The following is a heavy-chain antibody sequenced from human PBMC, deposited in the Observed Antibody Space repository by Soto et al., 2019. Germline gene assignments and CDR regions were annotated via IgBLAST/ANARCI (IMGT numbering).Heavy chain of an antibody. Sequence: SETLSLTCTVSGGSISSGGYYWSWIRQHPGKGLEWIGYIYYSGSTYYNPSLKSRVTISVDTSKNQFSLKLSSVTAADTAVYYCAVVVPAALNRNWFDPWGQGTLVTVSS. CDR3: AVVVPAALNRNWFDP. D-gene: IGHD2-2*01. CDR1: GGSISSGGYY. J-gene: IGHJ5*02. CDR2: IYYSGST. V-gene: IGHV4-31*03.